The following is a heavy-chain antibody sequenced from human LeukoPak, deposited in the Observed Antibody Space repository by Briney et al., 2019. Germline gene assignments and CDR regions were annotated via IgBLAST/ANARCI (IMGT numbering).Heavy chain of an antibody. V-gene: IGHV1-2*02. J-gene: IGHJ6*03. CDR1: GYTFTGYY. CDR2: INPNSGGT. Sequence: GASVKVSCKASGYTFTGYYMHWVRQAPGQGLEWMGWINPNSGGTNYAQKFQGRVTMTRDMSTSTVYMELSSLRSEDTAVYYCARGSSLYDYMDVWGKGTTVTVSS. D-gene: IGHD6-6*01. CDR3: ARGSSLYDYMDV.